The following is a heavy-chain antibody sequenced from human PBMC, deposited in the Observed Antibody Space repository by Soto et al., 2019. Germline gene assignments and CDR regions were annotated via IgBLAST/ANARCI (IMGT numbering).Heavy chain of an antibody. D-gene: IGHD3-3*01. CDR2: IYYSGST. J-gene: IGHJ4*02. CDR1: GGSISSGDYY. Sequence: QVQLQESGPGLVKPSQTLSLTCTVSGGSISSGDYYWSWIRQPPGKGLEWIGYIYYSGSTYYNPSLKSRVTISVDTSKNQFSLKLSSVTAADTAVYYCARGITIFGVVTALDYWGQGTLVTVSS. CDR3: ARGITIFGVVTALDY. V-gene: IGHV4-30-4*01.